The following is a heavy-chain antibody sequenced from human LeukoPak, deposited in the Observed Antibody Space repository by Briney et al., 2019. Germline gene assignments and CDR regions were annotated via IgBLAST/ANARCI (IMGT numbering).Heavy chain of an antibody. J-gene: IGHJ4*02. D-gene: IGHD3-22*01. CDR3: ARAVVSEEALGSSGFRFDY. CDR2: IYYSGST. Sequence: PSQTLSLTCTVSGGSISSGGYSWSWIRQHPGKGLEWIGYIYYSGSTYYNPSLKSRVTISVDTSKNQFSLKLSSVTAADTAVYYCARAVVSEEALGSSGFRFDYWGQGTLVTVSS. V-gene: IGHV4-31*03. CDR1: GGSISSGGYS.